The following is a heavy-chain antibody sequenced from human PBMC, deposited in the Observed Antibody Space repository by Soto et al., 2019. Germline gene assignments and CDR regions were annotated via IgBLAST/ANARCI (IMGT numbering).Heavy chain of an antibody. CDR3: ARDPFITLVRGVMDYYYGMDV. CDR1: GYTFTSYG. CDR2: ISAYNGNT. D-gene: IGHD3-10*01. Sequence: ASVKVSCKASGYTFTSYGISWVRQAPGQGLEWMGWISAYNGNTNYAQKLQGRVTMTTDTSTSTAYMELRSLRSDDTAVYYCARDPFITLVRGVMDYYYGMDVWGQGTRVTVSS. V-gene: IGHV1-18*01. J-gene: IGHJ6*02.